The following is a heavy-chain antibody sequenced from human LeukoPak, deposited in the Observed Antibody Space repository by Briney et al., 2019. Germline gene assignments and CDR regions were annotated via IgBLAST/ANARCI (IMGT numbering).Heavy chain of an antibody. V-gene: IGHV5-51*01. CDR3: ARQAALAGPGIDY. Sequence: GESLEISCEVSGDNFATSWIGWVRHMPGKGLEWMGIISPADSDTRYSPSFQGQVTISADKSINTAYLQWSSLRAPDTAIYYCARQAALAGPGIDYWGQGTLVTVSS. CDR1: GDNFATSW. J-gene: IGHJ4*02. D-gene: IGHD6-19*01. CDR2: ISPADSDT.